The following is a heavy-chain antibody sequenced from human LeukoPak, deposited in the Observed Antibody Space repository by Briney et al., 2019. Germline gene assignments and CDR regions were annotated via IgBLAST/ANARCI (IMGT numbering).Heavy chain of an antibody. CDR2: INHSGST. D-gene: IGHD3-10*01. V-gene: IGHV4-34*01. CDR3: AKTYGSGSYTRPKNWFDP. Sequence: SETLSLTCAVYGGSFSGYYWSWIRQPPGKGQEWIGEINHSGSTNYNPSLKSRVTISVDTSKNQFSLKLSSVTAADTAVYYCAKTYGSGSYTRPKNWFDPWGQGTLVTVSS. CDR1: GGSFSGYY. J-gene: IGHJ5*02.